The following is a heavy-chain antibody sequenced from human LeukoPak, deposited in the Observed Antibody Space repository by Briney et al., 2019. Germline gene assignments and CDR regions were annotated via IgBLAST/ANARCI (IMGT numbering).Heavy chain of an antibody. D-gene: IGHD3-3*01. J-gene: IGHJ5*02. V-gene: IGHV4-38-2*02. CDR3: ARDPDVLRFLEWLPPHNWFDP. CDR2: THHSGST. Sequence: SETLSLTCTVSGYSISSAYYWGWIRQPPGKGLEWIGSTHHSGSTYYNPSLKSRVTISVDRSKNQFPLKLSSVTAADTAVYYCARDPDVLRFLEWLPPHNWFDPWGQGTLVTVSS. CDR1: GYSISSAYY.